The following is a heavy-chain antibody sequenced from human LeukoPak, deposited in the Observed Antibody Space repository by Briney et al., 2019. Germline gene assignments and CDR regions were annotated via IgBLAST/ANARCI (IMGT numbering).Heavy chain of an antibody. J-gene: IGHJ4*02. Sequence: GRSLRLTCAASGFTFSSYAMHWVRQAPGKGLEWVAIISHHGASKNYADSVKGRFTISRDNSKNTLYLQMNSLRAEDTAVYYCARVGDDFWSGYWLDYWGQGTLVTVSS. D-gene: IGHD3-3*01. CDR3: ARVGDDFWSGYWLDY. CDR2: ISHHGASK. CDR1: GFTFSSYA. V-gene: IGHV3-30*14.